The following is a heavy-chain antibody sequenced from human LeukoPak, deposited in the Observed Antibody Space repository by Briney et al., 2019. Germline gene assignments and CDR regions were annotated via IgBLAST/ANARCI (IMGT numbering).Heavy chain of an antibody. D-gene: IGHD3-22*01. CDR2: IYYSGST. J-gene: IGHJ3*02. V-gene: IGHV4-31*03. Sequence: PSETLSLTCTVSGGSISSGGYYWSWIRQHPGKGLEWIGYIYYSGSTYYNPSLKSRVTISVDTSKNQFSLKLSSVTAADMAVYYCARDLSLSSGYYASHDAFDIWGQGTMVTVSS. CDR1: GGSISSGGYY. CDR3: ARDLSLSSGYYASHDAFDI.